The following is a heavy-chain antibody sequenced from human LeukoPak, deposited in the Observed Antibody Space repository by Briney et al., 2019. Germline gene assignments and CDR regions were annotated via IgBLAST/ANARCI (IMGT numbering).Heavy chain of an antibody. CDR3: ARNTYYYDSSGYYPPYYYGMDV. V-gene: IGHV5-51*01. CDR1: GYNFTSYW. CDR2: IYPGDSDP. Sequence: GESLKIPCKGSGYNFTSYWIGWVRQMPGKGLEWMGIIYPGDSDPSYSPSFQGQVTISADKAISTAYLQWSRLKASDTAMYYCARNTYYYDSSGYYPPYYYGMDVWGQGTTVTVSS. J-gene: IGHJ6*02. D-gene: IGHD3-22*01.